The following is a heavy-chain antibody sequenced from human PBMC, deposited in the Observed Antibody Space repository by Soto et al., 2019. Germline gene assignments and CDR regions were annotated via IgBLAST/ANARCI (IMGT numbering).Heavy chain of an antibody. CDR1: GFTFSDYD. CDR2: ISSSGSTI. D-gene: IGHD3-16*02. J-gene: IGHJ5*02. V-gene: IGHV3-11*01. Sequence: GGSLRLSCAASGFTFSDYDMSWIRQAPGKGLEWVSYISSSGSTIYYADSVKGRFTISRDNAKNSLYLQMNSLRAEDTAVYYCARDLFEFQLYGDHWFDPWGQGTLVTVSS. CDR3: ARDLFEFQLYGDHWFDP.